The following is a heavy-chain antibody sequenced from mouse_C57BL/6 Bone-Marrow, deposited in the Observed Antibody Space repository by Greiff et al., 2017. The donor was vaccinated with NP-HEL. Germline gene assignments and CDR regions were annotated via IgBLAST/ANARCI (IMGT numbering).Heavy chain of an antibody. J-gene: IGHJ3*01. CDR2: IYPGSGNT. D-gene: IGHD2-12*01. CDR1: GYTFTDYY. CDR3: ANDAWFAY. V-gene: IGHV1-76*01. Sequence: QVQLQQSGAELVRPGASVKLSCKASGYTFTDYYINWVKQRPGQGLEWIARIYPGSGNTYYNEKFKGKATLTAEKSSSTAYMQLSSLTYEDSAVYYCANDAWFAYWGQGTLVTVSA.